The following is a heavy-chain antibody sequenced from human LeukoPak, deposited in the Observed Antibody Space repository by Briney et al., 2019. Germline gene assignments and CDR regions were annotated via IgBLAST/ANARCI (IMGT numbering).Heavy chain of an antibody. CDR1: GFTFDDYA. CDR3: AKSTSSIAARPNDYFDY. Sequence: PGRSLRLSCAASGFTFDDYAMHWVRQAPGKGLEWVSGISWNSGSIGYADSVKGRITISRDNAKNSLYLQMNSLRAEDMALYYCAKSTSSIAARPNDYFDYWGQGTLVTVSS. D-gene: IGHD6-6*01. V-gene: IGHV3-9*03. CDR2: ISWNSGSI. J-gene: IGHJ4*02.